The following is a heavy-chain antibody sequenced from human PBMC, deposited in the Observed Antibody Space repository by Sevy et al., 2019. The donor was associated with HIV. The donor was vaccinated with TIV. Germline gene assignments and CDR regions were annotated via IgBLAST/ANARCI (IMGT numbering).Heavy chain of an antibody. CDR3: ARVGQNYYDSSGYYYPSFWDY. Sequence: GGSLRLSCAASGFTLSSDSMNWVRQAPGKGLEWVSSISSSSSYIYYADSLKGRFTISRDNAKNSLYLQMNSLRAEDTAVYYCARVGQNYYDSSGYYYPSFWDYWGQGTLVTVSS. CDR1: GFTLSSDS. CDR2: ISSSSSYI. D-gene: IGHD3-22*01. V-gene: IGHV3-21*01. J-gene: IGHJ4*02.